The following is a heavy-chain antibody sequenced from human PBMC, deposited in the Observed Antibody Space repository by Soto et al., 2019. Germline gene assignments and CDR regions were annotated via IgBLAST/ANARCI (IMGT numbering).Heavy chain of an antibody. J-gene: IGHJ6*02. Sequence: QVQLVQSGAEVKKPGSSVKVSCKASGGTFSSYAISWVRQSPGQGLEWMGGIIPISGTANYAQKIQGRVTITADESTSTADMELSSLRSEDTAVYYCARSQGSSTSLEIYYYYYYGMDGWGQGTTVTVSS. CDR2: IIPISGTA. V-gene: IGHV1-69*01. CDR3: ARSQGSSTSLEIYYYYYYGMDG. CDR1: GGTFSSYA. D-gene: IGHD2-2*01.